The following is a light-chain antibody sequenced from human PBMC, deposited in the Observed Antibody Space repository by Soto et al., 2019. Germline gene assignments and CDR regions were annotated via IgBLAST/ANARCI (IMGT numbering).Light chain of an antibody. Sequence: ENVLTQSPGTLSLYPGERATLSCRASQSVSSSYLAWYQQNRGQAPRLLIYGASSRAPGIPDRFGGSGSGTDFTLTISRLEPADFAVYYCQKYGSSRWTFGQETKVDIK. CDR2: GAS. CDR3: QKYGSSRWT. CDR1: QSVSSSY. J-gene: IGKJ1*01. V-gene: IGKV3-20*01.